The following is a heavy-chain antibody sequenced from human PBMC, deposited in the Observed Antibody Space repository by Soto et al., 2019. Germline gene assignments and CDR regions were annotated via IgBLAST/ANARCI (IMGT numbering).Heavy chain of an antibody. CDR3: ARTYSSSWSRFDY. J-gene: IGHJ4*02. CDR1: GGSFSGYY. D-gene: IGHD6-13*01. V-gene: IGHV4-34*01. Sequence: QVQLQQWGAGLLKPSETLSLTCAVYGGSFSGYYWSWIRQPPGKGLEWIGEINQSGSTNYNPSLKSRVTISVDTSKNTFSLKLSPVTAADTAVYYCARTYSSSWSRFDYWGQGTLVTVSS. CDR2: INQSGST.